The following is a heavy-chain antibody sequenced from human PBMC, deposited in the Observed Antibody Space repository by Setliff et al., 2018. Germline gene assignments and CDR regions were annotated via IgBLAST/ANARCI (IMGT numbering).Heavy chain of an antibody. D-gene: IGHD2-15*01. Sequence: GGSLRLSCTSSGFTFSTYWMSWVRQAPGKGLEWVANIKHDGSEKNYVDSVKGRFTISRDNAENSLYLQMNSLRAEDTAVYYCARDHIYRGGSWYDYFDSWGQGTLVTV. CDR1: GFTFSTYW. V-gene: IGHV3-7*01. CDR3: ARDHIYRGGSWYDYFDS. CDR2: IKHDGSEK. J-gene: IGHJ4*02.